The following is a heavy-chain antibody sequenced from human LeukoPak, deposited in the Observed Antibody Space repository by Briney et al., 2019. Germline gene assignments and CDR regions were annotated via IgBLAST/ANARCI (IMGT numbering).Heavy chain of an antibody. V-gene: IGHV5-51*01. CDR3: ARLPYCGSDCYPNWFDP. CDR2: IYPGDSDT. J-gene: IGHJ5*02. D-gene: IGHD2-21*02. CDR1: GYSFTSYW. Sequence: GESLKISCKGSGYSFTSYWIGWVRQMPGKGLEWMGIIYPGDSDTRYSPSFQGQVTISADKSISTAYLQWSSLKASDSAMYYCARLPYCGSDCYPNWFDPWGQGTLVTVSS.